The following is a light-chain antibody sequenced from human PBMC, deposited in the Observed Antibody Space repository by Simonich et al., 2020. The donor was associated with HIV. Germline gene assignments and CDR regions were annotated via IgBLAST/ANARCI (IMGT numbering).Light chain of an antibody. V-gene: IGKV2-28*01. CDR1: QSLLHSNGYNY. Sequence: DILLTQSPLSLPVTPGEPASISCSSSQSLLHSNGYNYLYWYLQKPGQSPQLLIYLGSNRASGVPDRFSGSGSGTDFTLKISRVEAEDVGVYYCMQALQTPLTFGGGTKVEIK. CDR2: LGS. J-gene: IGKJ4*01. CDR3: MQALQTPLT.